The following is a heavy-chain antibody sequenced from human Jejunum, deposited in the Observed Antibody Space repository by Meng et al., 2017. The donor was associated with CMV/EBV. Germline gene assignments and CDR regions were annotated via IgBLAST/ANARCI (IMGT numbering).Heavy chain of an antibody. J-gene: IGHJ4*02. Sequence: SFATSGFTFGCYGMHWVRQAPCKGLEWFAVIWYDGHKESYVDSVKGRFTISRDSSKKTSYLQMTNLRAEDTAVYYCAKQDATYYFDSWGPGTLVTVSS. V-gene: IGHV3-33*06. CDR2: IWYDGHKE. CDR3: AKQDATYYFDS. CDR1: GFTFGCYG.